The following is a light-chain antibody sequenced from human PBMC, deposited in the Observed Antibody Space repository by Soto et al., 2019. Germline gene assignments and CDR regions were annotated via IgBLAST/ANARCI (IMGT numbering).Light chain of an antibody. V-gene: IGKV1-9*01. Sequence: DMQLTQSQSSRSASVGERVTLTCHASQSISSYLNWYQQKPGKAPKLLIYAASTLQSGVPSRFSGSGSGTEFTLTISSLQPEDFATYYCQQLNSYPLTFGGGTKVDIK. J-gene: IGKJ4*01. CDR2: AAS. CDR3: QQLNSYPLT. CDR1: QSISSY.